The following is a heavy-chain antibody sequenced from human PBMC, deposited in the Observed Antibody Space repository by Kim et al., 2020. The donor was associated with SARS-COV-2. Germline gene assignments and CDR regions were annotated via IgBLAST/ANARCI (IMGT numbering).Heavy chain of an antibody. CDR3: VKNPAIAATGTH. D-gene: IGHD6-13*01. V-gene: IGHV3-64D*09. J-gene: IGHJ4*02. Sequence: YADSVKGRFTISRDNSKNTLYLQMSSLRSEDTAVYYCVKNPAIAATGTHWGQGTLVTVSS.